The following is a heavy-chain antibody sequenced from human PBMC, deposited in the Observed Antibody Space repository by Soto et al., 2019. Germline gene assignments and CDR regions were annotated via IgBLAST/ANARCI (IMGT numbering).Heavy chain of an antibody. V-gene: IGHV4-30-4*01. Sequence: QVHLQESGPGLLKPSQTLSLTCTVSGDSIGSGDFYWTWIRQSPGEGLEYIGYIYKSGRTYHNPSLKSRPIISLDTSTNQFFLSLNSVTAADTAIYYCARSLSASSGWFDPWGQGTLVTVSS. CDR3: ARSLSASSGWFDP. J-gene: IGHJ5*02. CDR1: GDSIGSGDFY. CDR2: IYKSGRT. D-gene: IGHD6-6*01.